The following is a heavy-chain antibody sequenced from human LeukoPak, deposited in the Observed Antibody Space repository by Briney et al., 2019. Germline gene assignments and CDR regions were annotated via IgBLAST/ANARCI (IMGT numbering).Heavy chain of an antibody. J-gene: IGHJ4*02. D-gene: IGHD2/OR15-2a*01. CDR2: ISGSGGSI. Sequence: GGSLRHSCVASGFTFSSYEMSWVGQAPAKGLAWVSAISGSGGSIYYPDSVKGRFTISRDNSKNAVYLQMNSLRAEDTAIYYCARDKYSTSPQDHWGQGTLVSVSS. V-gene: IGHV3-23*01. CDR3: ARDKYSTSPQDH. CDR1: GFTFSSYE.